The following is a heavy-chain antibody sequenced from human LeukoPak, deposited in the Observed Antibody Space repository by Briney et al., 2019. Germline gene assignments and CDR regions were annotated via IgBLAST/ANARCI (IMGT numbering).Heavy chain of an antibody. Sequence: PSETLSLTCNVAGASISSSFWSWIRQPPGKGLEWIGNIYYSGSANYSPSLTGRVTISLDTSKNQFSLKLTSVTAADTAVYYCAREREPYGAGTYFDYWGQGTLVTVSS. CDR2: IYYSGSA. J-gene: IGHJ4*02. V-gene: IGHV4-59*01. CDR3: AREREPYGAGTYFDY. D-gene: IGHD3-10*01. CDR1: GASISSSF.